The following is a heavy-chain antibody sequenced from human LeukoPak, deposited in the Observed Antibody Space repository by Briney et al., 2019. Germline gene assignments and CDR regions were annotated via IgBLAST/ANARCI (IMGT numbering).Heavy chain of an antibody. V-gene: IGHV4-61*02. D-gene: IGHD4-17*01. CDR1: GGSISSGSCY. CDR2: IYTSGST. Sequence: PSQTLSLTCTVSGGSISSGSCYWSWIRQPAGKGLEWIGRIYTSGSTNYNPSLKSRVTISVDTSKNQFSLKLSSVTAADTAVYYCARWVGYGDYFDYWGQGTLVTVSS. J-gene: IGHJ4*02. CDR3: ARWVGYGDYFDY.